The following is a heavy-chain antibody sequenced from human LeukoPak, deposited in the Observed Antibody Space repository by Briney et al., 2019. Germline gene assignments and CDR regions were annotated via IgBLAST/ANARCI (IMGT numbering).Heavy chain of an antibody. V-gene: IGHV3-48*04. Sequence: GGSLRLSCAASGFIFSSYCINWVRQAPGKGLEWVSYISVGGTTVYYADSVKGRFTISRDNAKNSLFLQMNSLGAEDTAVYYCARGGYGSGSPPDAFDIWGQGTMVTVSS. J-gene: IGHJ3*02. CDR1: GFIFSSYC. CDR2: ISVGGTTV. D-gene: IGHD3-10*01. CDR3: ARGGYGSGSPPDAFDI.